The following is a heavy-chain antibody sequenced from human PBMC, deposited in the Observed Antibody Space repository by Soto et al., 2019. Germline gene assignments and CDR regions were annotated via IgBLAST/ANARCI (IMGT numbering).Heavy chain of an antibody. CDR1: GGSISSYY. Sequence: PSETLSLTCTVSGGSISSYYWSWIRQPPGKGLEWIGYIYYSGSTNYNPSLKSRVTISVDTSKNQFSLKLSSVTAADTAVYYCGRLEYSSSWYPNWFDPWGQGTLVTVSS. V-gene: IGHV4-59*08. CDR3: GRLEYSSSWYPNWFDP. J-gene: IGHJ5*02. D-gene: IGHD6-13*01. CDR2: IYYSGST.